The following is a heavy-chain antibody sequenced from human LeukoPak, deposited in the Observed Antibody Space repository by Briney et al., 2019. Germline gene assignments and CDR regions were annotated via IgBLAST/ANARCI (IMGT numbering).Heavy chain of an antibody. CDR2: ISSSSSYI. V-gene: IGHV3-21*01. Sequence: PGGSLRLSCAASGFTFSSYSMNWVRQAPGKGLEWVSSISSSSSYIYYADSVKGRFTISRDNAKNSLYLQMNSLRAEDTAVYYCARMIVATLYYFDYWGQGTLVTVSS. CDR1: GFTFSSYS. D-gene: IGHD5-12*01. CDR3: ARMIVATLYYFDY. J-gene: IGHJ4*02.